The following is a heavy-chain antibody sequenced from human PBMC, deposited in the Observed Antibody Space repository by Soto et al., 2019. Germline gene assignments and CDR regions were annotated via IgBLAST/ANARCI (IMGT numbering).Heavy chain of an antibody. CDR3: ARVMSSGWYGDY. Sequence: GASVKVSCKPSGHTFTDYYIHWVRQAPGQGLEWMGWINPNSGNTNYAQRFQGRVTMTRDTSISTVYMYLSSLRFDDTAVYYCARVMSSGWYGDYWGQGTLVTVSS. V-gene: IGHV1-2*02. D-gene: IGHD6-19*01. CDR2: INPNSGNT. CDR1: GHTFTDYY. J-gene: IGHJ4*02.